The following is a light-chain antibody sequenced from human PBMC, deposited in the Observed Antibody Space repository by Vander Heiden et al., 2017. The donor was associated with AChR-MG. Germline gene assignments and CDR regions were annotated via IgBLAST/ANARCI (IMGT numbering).Light chain of an antibody. V-gene: IGLV3-1*01. CDR3: QAWDSSTVI. Sequence: SYALTQPPSVSVSPGQTASITCSGDKLGDKYACWYQQKPGHSPVLVIYQDVKRPSGIPERFSGSNSGNTATLTISGTQAMDEADYYCQAWDSSTVIFGGGTKLTVL. CDR2: QDV. CDR1: KLGDKY. J-gene: IGLJ2*01.